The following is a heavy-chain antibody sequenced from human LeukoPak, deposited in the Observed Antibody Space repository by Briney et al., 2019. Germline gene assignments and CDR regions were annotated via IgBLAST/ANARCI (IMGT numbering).Heavy chain of an antibody. CDR3: ATSIRVGWFDP. J-gene: IGHJ5*02. V-gene: IGHV3-21*01. CDR2: ISSSSSYI. CDR1: GFTFSSYS. Sequence: GGSLRLSCAASGFTFSSYSMNWVRQAPGKGLEWVSSISSSSSYIYYADSVKGRFTISRDNAENSLYLQMHSLRAEDTAVYYCATSIRVGWFDPWGQGTLVTVSS. D-gene: IGHD3-22*01.